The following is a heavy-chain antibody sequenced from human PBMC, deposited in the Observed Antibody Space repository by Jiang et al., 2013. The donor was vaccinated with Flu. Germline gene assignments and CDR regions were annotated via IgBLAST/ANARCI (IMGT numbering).Heavy chain of an antibody. CDR3: VRRKAVSGPGHFDY. D-gene: IGHD2-15*01. J-gene: IGHJ4*02. V-gene: IGHV2-5*02. CDR2: IYWDDDA. Sequence: IYWDDDARYSPSLESRLTITKDTPKNQVFLTLTNMDPVDTATYYCVRRKAVSGPGHFDYWGQGTLVTVSS.